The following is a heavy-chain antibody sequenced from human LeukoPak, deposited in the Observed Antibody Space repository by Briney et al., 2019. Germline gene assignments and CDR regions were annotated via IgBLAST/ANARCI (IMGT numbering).Heavy chain of an antibody. Sequence: SETLSLTCAVYGGSFSGYYWSWIRQPPGKGLEWIGEINHSGSTNYNPSLKSRVTISVDTSKNQFSLKLSSVTAADTAVYYCAREFSSSSWAASDYYYGMDVWGQGTTVTVSS. CDR3: AREFSSSSWAASDYYYGMDV. V-gene: IGHV4-34*01. J-gene: IGHJ6*02. CDR1: GGSFSGYY. D-gene: IGHD6-13*01. CDR2: INHSGST.